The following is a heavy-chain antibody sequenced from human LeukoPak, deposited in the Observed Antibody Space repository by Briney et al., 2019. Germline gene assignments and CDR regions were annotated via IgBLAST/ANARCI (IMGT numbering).Heavy chain of an antibody. CDR3: ARYSSGYNYYYYGMDV. V-gene: IGHV4-39*01. J-gene: IGHJ6*02. CDR2: IYYSGST. D-gene: IGHD6-19*01. CDR1: GGSISSSSYS. Sequence: SETLSLTCTVSGGSISSSSYSWGWIRQPPGKGLEWIGSIYYSGSTYYNPSLKSRVTISVDTSKNQFSLKLSSVTAADTAVYYCARYSSGYNYYYYGMDVWGQGTTVTVSS.